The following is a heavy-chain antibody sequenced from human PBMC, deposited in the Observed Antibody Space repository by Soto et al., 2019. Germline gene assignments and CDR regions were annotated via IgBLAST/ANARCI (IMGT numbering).Heavy chain of an antibody. CDR1: GGSISTYY. J-gene: IGHJ4*02. V-gene: IGHV4-59*12. CDR2: IYYTGNT. CDR3: AALTYYDSSGYHRFRDY. D-gene: IGHD3-22*01. Sequence: SETLSLTCTVTGGSISTYYWSWIRQPPGKGLEWIGHIYYTGNTNYNPSLKSRVTISVDTSTNRFSLRLSSLRSEDTAVYYCAALTYYDSSGYHRFRDYWGQGTLVTVSS.